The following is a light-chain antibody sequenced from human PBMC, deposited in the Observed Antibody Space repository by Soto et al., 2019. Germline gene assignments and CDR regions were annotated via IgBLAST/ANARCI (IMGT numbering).Light chain of an antibody. CDR2: AAS. V-gene: IGKV1-8*01. Sequence: AIRMTQSPSSLSASTGDRVTITCRASQDIGNNLVWYQQEPGKAPKVLIHAASTLQGGVSSRFSGSRSGTVFTLTINSLQSEDFATYYCQHYYTYPWTFGQGTKVEV. J-gene: IGKJ1*01. CDR1: QDIGNN. CDR3: QHYYTYPWT.